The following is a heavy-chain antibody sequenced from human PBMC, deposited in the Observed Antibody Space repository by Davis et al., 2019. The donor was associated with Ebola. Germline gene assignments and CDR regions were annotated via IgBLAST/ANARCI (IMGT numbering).Heavy chain of an antibody. CDR1: GFTFSSYA. J-gene: IGHJ2*01. D-gene: IGHD3-3*01. V-gene: IGHV3-30*04. CDR3: ARTPRYDSNWYFDL. Sequence: GESLKISCATSGFTFSSYAMHWVRQAPGKGLEWVAVISYDGSNTYYADSVKGRFTIARDNSKNTLYLQMNSLRAEDTAVYYCARTPRYDSNWYFDLWGRGTLVTVSS. CDR2: ISYDGSNT.